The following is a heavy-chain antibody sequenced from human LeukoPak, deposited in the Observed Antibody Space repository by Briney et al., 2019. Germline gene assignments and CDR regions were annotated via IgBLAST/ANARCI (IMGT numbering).Heavy chain of an antibody. J-gene: IGHJ6*03. CDR1: GGSINPYQ. V-gene: IGHV4-59*01. CDR2: IYYSGST. Sequence: SETLSLTCTVSGGSINPYQWSWIRQPPGKGLEWIGYIYYSGSTNYNPSLKSRVTISVDTSKNQFSLKLSSVTAADTAVYYCARIPNNYYYYMDVWGKGTTVTVSS. CDR3: ARIPNNYYYYMDV.